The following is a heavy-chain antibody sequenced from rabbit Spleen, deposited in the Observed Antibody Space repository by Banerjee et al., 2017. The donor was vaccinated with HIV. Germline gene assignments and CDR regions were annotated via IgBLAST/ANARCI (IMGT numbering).Heavy chain of an antibody. CDR2: IDPVFGIA. V-gene: IGHV1S7*01. CDR1: GFDFSSYG. CDR3: VREVYHSLGL. D-gene: IGHD4-1*01. Sequence: QLKETGGGLVQPGGSLTLSCKASGFDFSSYGVNWVRQAPGKGLEWIGYIDPVFGIAVYASWVNGRFTISRDNAQNTLYLQLNSLTAADTATYFCVREVYHSLGLWGPGTLVT. J-gene: IGHJ4*01.